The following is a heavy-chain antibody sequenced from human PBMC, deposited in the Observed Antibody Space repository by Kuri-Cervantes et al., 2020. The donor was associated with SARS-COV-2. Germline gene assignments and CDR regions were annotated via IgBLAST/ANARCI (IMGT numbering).Heavy chain of an antibody. J-gene: IGHJ4*02. CDR1: GFTFSTYW. V-gene: IGHV3-74*01. CDR3: VRDGDHWNFDY. D-gene: IGHD1-1*01. Sequence: GGSLRLSCAASGFTFSTYWMHWVRQAPGKGLVWVSRINPDGSYTNNADSVEGRFTLSRDNAKNMLFLQMNSLRAEDTAVYYCVRDGDHWNFDYWGQGTLVTVSS. CDR2: INPDGSYT.